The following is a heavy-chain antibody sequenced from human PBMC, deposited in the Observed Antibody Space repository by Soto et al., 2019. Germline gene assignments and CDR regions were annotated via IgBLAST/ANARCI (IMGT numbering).Heavy chain of an antibody. Sequence: EVQLVESGGGLIQPGGSLRLSCAASGFTVSSNYMSWVRQSPGKGLEWVSVSGRTYYADSVKGRVTISRDNSKNTLYLQMNSRSAEDTAVYYCARDRVESGYPEYFQHWGQGTLVTVSS. CDR1: GFTVSSNY. CDR3: ARDRVESGYPEYFQH. J-gene: IGHJ1*01. CDR2: SGRT. V-gene: IGHV3-53*01. D-gene: IGHD3-22*01.